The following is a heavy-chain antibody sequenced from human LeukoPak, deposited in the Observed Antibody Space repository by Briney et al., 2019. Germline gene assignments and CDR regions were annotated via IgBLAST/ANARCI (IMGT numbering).Heavy chain of an antibody. CDR2: INAGNGNT. CDR1: GYTFTSYA. D-gene: IGHD3-22*01. Sequence: ASVKVSCKASGYTFTSYAMHWVRQAPGQRLEWMGWINAGNGNTKYSQKFQGRVTITRDTSASTAYMELSSLRSEDTAVYYCARGTVDYYDSSGFLDYWGQGTLVTVSS. J-gene: IGHJ4*02. V-gene: IGHV1-3*01. CDR3: ARGTVDYYDSSGFLDY.